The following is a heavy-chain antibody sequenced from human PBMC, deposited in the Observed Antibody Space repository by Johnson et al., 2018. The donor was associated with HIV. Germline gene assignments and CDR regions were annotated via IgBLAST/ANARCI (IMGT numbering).Heavy chain of an antibody. Sequence: QVQLVESGGGVVQPGRSLRLSCAASGFTFTTYAMHWVRQAPGKGLEWVAVISYDGSNKYYADSVKGRFTISRDNSKNTRYLQMNSLRAEEAAVYYWASAWGNAFDIWGQGTMVTVSS. J-gene: IGHJ3*02. CDR3: ASAWGNAFDI. CDR2: ISYDGSNK. V-gene: IGHV3-30*04. D-gene: IGHD7-27*01. CDR1: GFTFTTYA.